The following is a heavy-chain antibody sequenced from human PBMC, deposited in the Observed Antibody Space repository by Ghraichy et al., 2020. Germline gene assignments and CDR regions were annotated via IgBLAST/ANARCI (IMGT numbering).Heavy chain of an antibody. Sequence: LSLTCAASGFTFDDYGMSWVRQAPGKGLEWVSGINWNGGSTGYADSVKGRFTISRDNAKNSLYLQMNSLRAEDTALYYCARAEYSSSSGPLYWYFDLWGRGTLVTVSS. CDR1: GFTFDDYG. CDR2: INWNGGST. J-gene: IGHJ2*01. D-gene: IGHD6-6*01. V-gene: IGHV3-20*04. CDR3: ARAEYSSSSGPLYWYFDL.